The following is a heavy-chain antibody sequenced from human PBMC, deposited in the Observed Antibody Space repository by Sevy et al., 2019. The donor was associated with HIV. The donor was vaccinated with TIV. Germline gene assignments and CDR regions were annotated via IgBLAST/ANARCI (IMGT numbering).Heavy chain of an antibody. CDR3: TTDLAKGYDFWSGYLGDAFDI. CDR2: IKSKNDGGTT. Sequence: GGSLRLSCAASGFTFSNAWMNWVRQAPGKGLEWVGRIKSKNDGGTTDYAAPVKGRFTISRDDSKNTLYLQMNSLKTEDTAVYYCTTDLAKGYDFWSGYLGDAFDIWVQGTMFTVSS. CDR1: GFTFSNAW. J-gene: IGHJ3*02. D-gene: IGHD3-3*01. V-gene: IGHV3-15*07.